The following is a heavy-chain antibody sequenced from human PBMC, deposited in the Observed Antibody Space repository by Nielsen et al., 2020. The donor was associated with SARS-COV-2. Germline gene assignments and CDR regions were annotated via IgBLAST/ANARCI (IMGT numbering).Heavy chain of an antibody. CDR1: GFTFGDYA. J-gene: IGHJ6*04. V-gene: IGHV3-49*03. CDR3: RFGGRIRGLIIPMDV. Sequence: GESLKISCTASGFTFGDYAMSWFRQAPGKGLEWVGFIRSKAYGGTTEYAASVKGRFTISRDDSKSIAYLQMNSLKTEDTAVYYCRFGGRIRGLIIPMDVWGKGTKVTVSS. CDR2: IRSKAYGGTT. D-gene: IGHD3-10*01.